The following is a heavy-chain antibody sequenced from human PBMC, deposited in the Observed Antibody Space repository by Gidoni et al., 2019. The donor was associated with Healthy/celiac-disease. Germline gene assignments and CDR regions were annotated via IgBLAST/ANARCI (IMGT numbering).Heavy chain of an antibody. D-gene: IGHD4-4*01. Sequence: QVQLQQWGAGLLKPSETLSLTCAVYVGSFSGYSWIWIRQPPGKGLEWIGEINHSGSTNYNPSLKSRVTISLDTSKNQFSLKLSSVTAADTAVYYCARGRSNTATVKNRGYYGMDVWGQGTTVTVSS. CDR3: ARGRSNTATVKNRGYYGMDV. J-gene: IGHJ6*02. V-gene: IGHV4-34*01. CDR2: INHSGST. CDR1: VGSFSGYS.